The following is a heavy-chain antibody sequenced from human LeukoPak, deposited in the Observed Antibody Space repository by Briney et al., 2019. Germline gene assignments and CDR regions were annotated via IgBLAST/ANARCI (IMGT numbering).Heavy chain of an antibody. V-gene: IGHV3-74*01. CDR3: ARDLHYASDY. CDR2: VHGDGSST. Sequence: PGGSLRLSCAASGFTFSSYGMHWVCQAPGKGLVWVARVHGDGSSTTYADSVKGRFTIARDNAKNTLFLQLNSLRAEDTAVYYCARDLHYASDYWGQGTLVTVSS. CDR1: GFTFSSYG. D-gene: IGHD3-16*01. J-gene: IGHJ4*02.